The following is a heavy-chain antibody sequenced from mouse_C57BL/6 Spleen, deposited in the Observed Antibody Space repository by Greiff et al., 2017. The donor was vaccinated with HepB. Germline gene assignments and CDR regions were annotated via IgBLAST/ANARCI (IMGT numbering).Heavy chain of an antibody. CDR3: ARLGLLWTAQAPAWFAY. V-gene: IGHV5-6*01. CDR2: ISSGGSYT. J-gene: IGHJ3*01. D-gene: IGHD3-2*02. Sequence: EVQRVESGGDLVKPGGSLKLSCAASGFTFSSYGMSWVRQTPDKRLEWVATISSGGSYTYYPDSVKGRFTISRDNAKNTLYLQMSSLKSEDTAMYYCARLGLLWTAQAPAWFAYWGQGTLVTVSA. CDR1: GFTFSSYG.